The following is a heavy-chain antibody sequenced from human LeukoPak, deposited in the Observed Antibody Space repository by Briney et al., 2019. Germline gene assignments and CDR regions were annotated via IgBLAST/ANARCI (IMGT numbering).Heavy chain of an antibody. D-gene: IGHD1-20*01. Sequence: GGSLRLSCAASGFTFSNYWMSWVRQAPGNGLEWVANINPDGSEKHSVDSVTGRFTISRDNAKNSLYLQMNSLRAEDTAVYYCARLVTGSPRDDYWGQGTLVTVSS. V-gene: IGHV3-7*01. J-gene: IGHJ4*02. CDR3: ARLVTGSPRDDY. CDR2: INPDGSEK. CDR1: GFTFSNYW.